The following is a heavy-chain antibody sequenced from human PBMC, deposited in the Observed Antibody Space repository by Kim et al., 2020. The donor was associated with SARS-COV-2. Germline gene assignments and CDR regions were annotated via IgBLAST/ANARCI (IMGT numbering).Heavy chain of an antibody. J-gene: IGHJ2*01. Sequence: GGSLRLSCAASGFTFRSYSMSWIRQAPGKGLEWVSLITDSGGTTYCADSVKGRLTISRDNSKSTLYLQMNSLRAEDTAVYYCARRIAVTTTTYFDLWGRG. CDR1: GFTFRSYS. CDR2: ITDSGGTT. CDR3: ARRIAVTTTTYFDL. V-gene: IGHV3-23*01. D-gene: IGHD4-4*01.